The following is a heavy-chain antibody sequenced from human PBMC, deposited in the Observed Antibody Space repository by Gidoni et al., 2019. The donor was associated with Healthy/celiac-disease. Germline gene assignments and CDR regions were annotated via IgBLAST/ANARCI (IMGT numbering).Heavy chain of an antibody. CDR3: ATGPTLRLNYDFWKRNWFDP. D-gene: IGHD3-3*01. J-gene: IGHJ5*02. Sequence: QVQLVQSGAEVKKPGASVKVSCKVSGYTLTELSMHWVRQAPGKWLEWMGGFDPEDGETIYAQKFQGRVTMTEDTTTDTAYMELSSLRSEDTAVYYCATGPTLRLNYDFWKRNWFDPWGQGTLVTVSS. CDR1: GYTLTELS. V-gene: IGHV1-24*01. CDR2: FDPEDGET.